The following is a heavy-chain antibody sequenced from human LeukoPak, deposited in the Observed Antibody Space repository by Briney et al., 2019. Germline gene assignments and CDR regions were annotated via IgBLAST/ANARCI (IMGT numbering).Heavy chain of an antibody. J-gene: IGHJ5*02. CDR2: IKPATGGT. CDR3: ARDDGKDTTCGDWFDP. CDR1: GYTFTDYY. D-gene: IGHD1-14*01. V-gene: IGHV1-2*02. Sequence: GASVKVSCKASGYTFTDYYIHWLRQAPGHGPEWMGWIKPATGGTRYAEKFQARVTMDRDVSSNTAYMELNRLTFDDTAVYYCARDDGKDTTCGDWFDPWGQGTLVTVSS.